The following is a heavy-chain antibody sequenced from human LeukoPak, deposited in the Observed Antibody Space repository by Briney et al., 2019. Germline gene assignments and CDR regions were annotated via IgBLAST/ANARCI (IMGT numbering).Heavy chain of an antibody. CDR1: GFSFSSDW. D-gene: IGHD3-3*01. CDR3: VKDQGYYDFWSGYEYFHH. Sequence: GGSLRLSCAASGFSFSSDWMHCVRQVPGERLVWGSRINSNGGSTDYADSVKGRFTISRDNTKNTLYLQMSSLRAEATAVYYCVKDQGYYDFWSGYEYFHHWGQGTLVTVSS. J-gene: IGHJ1*01. CDR2: INSNGGST. V-gene: IGHV3-74*01.